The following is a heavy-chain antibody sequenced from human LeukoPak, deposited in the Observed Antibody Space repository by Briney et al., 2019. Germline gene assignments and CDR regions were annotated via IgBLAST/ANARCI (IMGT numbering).Heavy chain of an antibody. CDR2: IYYSGST. D-gene: IGHD3-16*01. V-gene: IGHV4-39*07. Sequence: SETLSFTCTVSGGSISSSSYYWGWIRQPPGKGLEWIGSIYYSGSTNYNPSLKSRVTMSVDTSKNQFSLKLSSVTAADTAVYYCARDLGYVWVGDAFDIWGQGTMVTVSS. CDR1: GGSISSSSYY. J-gene: IGHJ3*02. CDR3: ARDLGYVWVGDAFDI.